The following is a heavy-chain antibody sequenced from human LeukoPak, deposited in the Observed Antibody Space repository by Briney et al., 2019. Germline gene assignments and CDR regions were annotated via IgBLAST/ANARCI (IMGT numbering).Heavy chain of an antibody. Sequence: ASVKVSCKASGYTFTGYYMHWVRQAPGQGLEWMGWINPNSGGTNYAQKFQGWVTMTRDTSISTAYMELSRLRSDDTAVYYCARSLTHGDTGWFDPWGQGTLVTVSS. CDR2: INPNSGGT. CDR3: ARSLTHGDTGWFDP. J-gene: IGHJ5*02. D-gene: IGHD4-17*01. V-gene: IGHV1-2*04. CDR1: GYTFTGYY.